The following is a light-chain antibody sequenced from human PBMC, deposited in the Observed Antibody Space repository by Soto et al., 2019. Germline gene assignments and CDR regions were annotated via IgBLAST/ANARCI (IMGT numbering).Light chain of an antibody. V-gene: IGLV2-14*03. CDR2: EVS. Sequence: QSVLAQPASVSGSPGQSLAISCTGTSSDIGAYDYVSWYQQFPDKPHKLIIYEVSHRPSWVSDRFSGSKSVNTASLTISRLQAEDEADYYCSSYTSSSTRVFGTGT. CDR1: SSDIGAYDY. CDR3: SSYTSSSTRV. J-gene: IGLJ1*01.